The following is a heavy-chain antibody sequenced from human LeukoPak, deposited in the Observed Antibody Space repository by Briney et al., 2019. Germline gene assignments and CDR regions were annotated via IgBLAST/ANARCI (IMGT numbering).Heavy chain of an antibody. J-gene: IGHJ4*02. CDR3: ARHGSPELRYFDWLIYTGDY. CDR2: IYHSGST. CDR1: GYSISSGYY. D-gene: IGHD3-9*01. Sequence: PSETLSLTCAVSGYSISSGYYWGWIRQPPGKGLEWIGSIYHSGSTYYNPSLKSRVTISVDTSKNQFSLKLSSVTAAHTAVYYYARHGSPELRYFDWLIYTGDYWGQGTLVTVSS. V-gene: IGHV4-38-2*01.